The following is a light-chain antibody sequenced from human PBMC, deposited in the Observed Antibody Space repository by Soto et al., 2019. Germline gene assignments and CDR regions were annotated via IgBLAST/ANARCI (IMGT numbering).Light chain of an antibody. J-gene: IGKJ5*01. CDR3: QEYGSSPPIT. CDR2: GAS. Sequence: EIVLTQSPGTLSLSPGERATLSCRASQSVSSSYLAWYQQKPGQAPRLLIYGASSRATGIPDRFSGSGSGTDGTLTISRLEPEDFAVYYCQEYGSSPPITFGQGTRLEIK. CDR1: QSVSSSY. V-gene: IGKV3-20*01.